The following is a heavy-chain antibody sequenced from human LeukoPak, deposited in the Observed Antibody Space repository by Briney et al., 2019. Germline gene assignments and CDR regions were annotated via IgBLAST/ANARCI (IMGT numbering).Heavy chain of an antibody. CDR1: GFNFGSYW. D-gene: IGHD1-14*01. J-gene: IGHJ4*01. CDR3: ARSVWPEDY. Sequence: PGGSLRLSCEGSGFNFGSYWMSWVRQAPGKGLEWVANIIQDGSAKYYLDSVKGRFTICRDNAKNSVWLQMNSLRVEDTGVYHCARSVWPEDYWGHGTVVSVSS. CDR2: IIQDGSAK. V-gene: IGHV3-7*01.